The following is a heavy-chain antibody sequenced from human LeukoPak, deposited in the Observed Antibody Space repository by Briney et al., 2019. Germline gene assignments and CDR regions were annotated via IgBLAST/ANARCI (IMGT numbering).Heavy chain of an antibody. CDR3: ARDQGGSSSH. Sequence: SQTLSLTCTVSGGSISSSSYYWGWIRQPPGKGLEWIGSIYYSGSTYYNPSLKSRVTISVDTSKNQFSLKLSSVTAADTAVYYCARDQGGSSSHWGQGTLITVSS. CDR1: GGSISSSSYY. V-gene: IGHV4-39*07. J-gene: IGHJ4*02. D-gene: IGHD6-6*01. CDR2: IYYSGST.